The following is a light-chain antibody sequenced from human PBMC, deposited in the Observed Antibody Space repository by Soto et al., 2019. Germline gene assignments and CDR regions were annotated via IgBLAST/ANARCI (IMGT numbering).Light chain of an antibody. J-gene: IGKJ2*01. CDR2: AAS. Sequence: AIQMTQSPSSLSASVGDRVTITCRASQAIRADLSWYQQKPGKAPTVLISAASTLESGVPLRFSGSGSGIDFTLTISSLQPEDVATYYCLQDYAFPYPFRQGTKLEIK. CDR1: QAIRAD. V-gene: IGKV1-6*01. CDR3: LQDYAFPYP.